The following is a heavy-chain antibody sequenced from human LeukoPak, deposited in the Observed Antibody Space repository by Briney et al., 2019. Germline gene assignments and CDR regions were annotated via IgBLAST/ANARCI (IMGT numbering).Heavy chain of an antibody. J-gene: IGHJ4*02. D-gene: IGHD3-22*01. Sequence: SETLSLTCTVSGGSISSSSYYWGWIRQPPGKGLEWIGSIYYSGSTYYNPSLKSRVTISVDTSKNQFSLKLSSVTAADTAVYYCARHPRSYYYDSSGYSPFDYWGQGTLVTVSS. CDR3: ARHPRSYYYDSSGYSPFDY. CDR1: GGSISSSSYY. CDR2: IYYSGST. V-gene: IGHV4-39*01.